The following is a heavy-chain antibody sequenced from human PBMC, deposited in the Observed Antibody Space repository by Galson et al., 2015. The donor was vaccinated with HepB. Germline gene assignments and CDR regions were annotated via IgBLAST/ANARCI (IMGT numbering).Heavy chain of an antibody. CDR2: IRSKANSYAT. CDR1: GFTFSSYG. V-gene: IGHV3-73*01. CDR3: TPIYYSSSSPRGY. Sequence: SLRLSCAASGFTFSSYGMHWVRQAPGKGLEWVGRIRSKANSYATAYAASVKGRFTISRDDSKNTAYLQMNSLKTEDTAVYYCTPIYYSSSSPRGYWGQGTLVTVSS. J-gene: IGHJ4*02. D-gene: IGHD6-6*01.